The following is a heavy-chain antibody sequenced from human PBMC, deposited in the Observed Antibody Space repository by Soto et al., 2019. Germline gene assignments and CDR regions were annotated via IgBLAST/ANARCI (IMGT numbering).Heavy chain of an antibody. V-gene: IGHV1-18*01. CDR2: ISAYNGNT. CDR3: ARDPPPPDY. CDR1: GYTFASYA. J-gene: IGHJ4*02. Sequence: QVKLVQSGAEVKKPGASVKVSCKASGYTFASYAINWMRQAPGQGLEWMGWISAYNGNTNYAQKLQGRVTMTTDTSTSTAYIELRSLRSDDTAVYYCARDPPPPDYWGQGTLVTVSS.